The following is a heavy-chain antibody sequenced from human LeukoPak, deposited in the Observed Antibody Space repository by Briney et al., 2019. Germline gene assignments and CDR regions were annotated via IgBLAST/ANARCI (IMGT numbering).Heavy chain of an antibody. Sequence: GESLKISCKGSGYSFTSYWIGWVRQMPGKGLEWMGIIYPSDSDTRYSPSFQGQVTISADKSISTAYLQWSSLKASDTAMYYCARWSSTYYYDSSGYADYWGQGTLVTVSS. V-gene: IGHV5-51*01. CDR1: GYSFTSYW. CDR2: IYPSDSDT. D-gene: IGHD3-22*01. J-gene: IGHJ4*02. CDR3: ARWSSTYYYDSSGYADY.